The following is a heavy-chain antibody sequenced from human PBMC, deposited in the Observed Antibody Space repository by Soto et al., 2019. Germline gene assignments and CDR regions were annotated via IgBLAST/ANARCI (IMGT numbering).Heavy chain of an antibody. Sequence: QLQLHESGPGLVKPSETLSLTCAVSGDSMSSSDYYWGWIRQPPGKGLEWIGSIYYSGSTSYNRSLKSRAAISGDTSNNQFSLKLKSVTAADTAIYYCARRTVNIRTFYSGLKTHCFDYWGQGAPVTVSS. CDR1: GDSMSSSDYY. CDR3: ARRTVNIRTFYSGLKTHCFDY. J-gene: IGHJ4*02. V-gene: IGHV4-39*01. CDR2: IYYSGST. D-gene: IGHD6-19*01.